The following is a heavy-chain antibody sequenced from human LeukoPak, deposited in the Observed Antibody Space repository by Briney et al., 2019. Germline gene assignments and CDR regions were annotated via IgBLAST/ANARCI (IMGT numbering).Heavy chain of an antibody. CDR3: AQMATIWRYFDY. D-gene: IGHD5-24*01. CDR1: GFTVSSNY. J-gene: IGHJ4*02. V-gene: IGHV3-53*01. Sequence: GGSLRLSCAASGFTVSSNYMSWVRQAPGKGLEWVSVIYSGGSTYYADSVKGRFTISRDNSKNTLYLQMNSLRAEDTAVYYCAQMATIWRYFDYWGQGTLVTVSS. CDR2: IYSGGST.